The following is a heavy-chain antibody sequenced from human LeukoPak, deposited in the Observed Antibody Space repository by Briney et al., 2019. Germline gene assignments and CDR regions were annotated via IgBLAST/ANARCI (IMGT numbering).Heavy chain of an antibody. CDR2: IYYSGST. J-gene: IGHJ4*02. CDR3: ARDGYYDSSGYSD. Sequence: SQTLSLTCTVSGGSISSGDYYWSWIRQPPGKGLEWIGYIYYSGSTYYNPSLKSRVTISVDMSKNQFSLKLSSVTAADTAGYYCARDGYYDSSGYSDWGQGTLVTVSS. D-gene: IGHD3-22*01. CDR1: GGSISSGDYY. V-gene: IGHV4-30-4*01.